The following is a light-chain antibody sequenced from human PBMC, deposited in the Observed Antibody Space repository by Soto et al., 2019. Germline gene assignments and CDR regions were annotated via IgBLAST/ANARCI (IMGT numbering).Light chain of an antibody. CDR1: QSVSSN. J-gene: IGKJ1*01. CDR2: GAS. Sequence: EIVMTQSPATLSVSPGERATLSCRASQSVSSNLAWYQQKPGQAPRLLIYGASTRATGIPARFSGSGSGTESTLTSISLQSEDFAVYYCQQYNNWPPVWTFGQGNKVEIK. CDR3: QQYNNWPPVWT. V-gene: IGKV3-15*01.